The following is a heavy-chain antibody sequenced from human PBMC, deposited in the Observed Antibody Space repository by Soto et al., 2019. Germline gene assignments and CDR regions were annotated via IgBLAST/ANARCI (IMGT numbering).Heavy chain of an antibody. CDR1: GGSISSGGYY. Sequence: QVQLQESGPGLVKPSQTLSLTCTVSGGSISSGGYYWNWIRQHPGKGLEWIGYIYYSGSTYYNPSLESRMTISVDTSKSQCSLKRRSVTAADTAVYYCARSVFPWGQGALVTVSS. CDR2: IYYSGST. V-gene: IGHV4-31*03. J-gene: IGHJ5*02. CDR3: ARSVFP.